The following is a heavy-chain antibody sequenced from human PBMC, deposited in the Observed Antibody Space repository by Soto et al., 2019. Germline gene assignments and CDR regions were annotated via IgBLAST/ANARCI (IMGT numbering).Heavy chain of an antibody. D-gene: IGHD2-21*02. CDR2: IWYDGSNK. Sequence: PVGSLRLSCAASGFTFSSYGMHWVRQAPGKGLEWVAVIWYDGSNKYYADSVKGRFTISRDNSKNTLYLQMNSLRAEDTAVYYCAREGVTGPAPLSWFDPWGQGTLVNVSS. CDR3: AREGVTGPAPLSWFDP. CDR1: GFTFSSYG. V-gene: IGHV3-33*01. J-gene: IGHJ5*02.